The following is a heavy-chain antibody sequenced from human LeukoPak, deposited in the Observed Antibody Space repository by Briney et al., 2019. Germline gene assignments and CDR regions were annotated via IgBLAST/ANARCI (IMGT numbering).Heavy chain of an antibody. D-gene: IGHD3-22*01. CDR3: ATAPNYDSSGYYIDY. V-gene: IGHV3-66*01. Sequence: GGSLRLSCAASGFTVSSNYMSWVRQAPGNGLEWVSCIYSCRSTYYPNSLKSRFTISRENPKNTRYLQMNSLRAEDTAVYYCATAPNYDSSGYYIDYWGQGTLVTVSS. CDR1: GFTVSSNY. CDR2: IYSCRST. J-gene: IGHJ4*02.